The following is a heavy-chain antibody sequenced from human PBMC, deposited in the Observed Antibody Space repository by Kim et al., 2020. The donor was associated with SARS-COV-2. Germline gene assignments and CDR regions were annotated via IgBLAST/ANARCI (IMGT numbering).Heavy chain of an antibody. D-gene: IGHD1-26*01. J-gene: IGHJ4*02. Sequence: GGSLRLSCAASGFTFSSYGMHWVRQAPGKGLEWVAVISYDGSNKYYADSVKGRFTISRDNSKNTLYPQMNSLRAEDTAVYYCAKGRSGSYYETFDYWGQGTLVTVSS. CDR1: GFTFSSYG. V-gene: IGHV3-30*18. CDR2: ISYDGSNK. CDR3: AKGRSGSYYETFDY.